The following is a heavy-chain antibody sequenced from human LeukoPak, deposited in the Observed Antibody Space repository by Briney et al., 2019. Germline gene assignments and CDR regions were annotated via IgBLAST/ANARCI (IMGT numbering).Heavy chain of an antibody. CDR2: IYSGGSS. V-gene: IGHV3-53*01. CDR1: EFTVSSNH. J-gene: IGHJ4*02. CDR3: AKDRPTWPIDY. Sequence: GGSLRLSCAASEFTVSSNHMSWVRQAPGKGLEWVSLIYSGGSSYYADSVKGRFTISRDNSKNTLYLQMNSLRAEDTAVYYCAKDRPTWPIDYWGQGTLATVSS. D-gene: IGHD5-12*01.